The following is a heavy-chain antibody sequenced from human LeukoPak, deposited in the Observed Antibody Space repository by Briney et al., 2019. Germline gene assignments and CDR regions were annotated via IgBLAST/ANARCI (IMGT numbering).Heavy chain of an antibody. V-gene: IGHV1-18*01. J-gene: IGHJ4*02. CDR2: ISAYNGNT. D-gene: IGHD4-17*01. CDR3: ARPAYGDYPYYFDY. CDR1: GYIFTSYG. Sequence: RGASVKVSCKASGYIFTSYGISWVRQAPGQGLEWMGWISAYNGNTNYAQKLQGRVTMTTDTSTSTAYMELRSLRSDDTAVYYCARPAYGDYPYYFDYWGQGTLVTVSS.